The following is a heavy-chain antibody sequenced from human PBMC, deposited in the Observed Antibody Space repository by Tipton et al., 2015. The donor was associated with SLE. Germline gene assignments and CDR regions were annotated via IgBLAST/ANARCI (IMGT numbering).Heavy chain of an antibody. CDR2: IYHSGST. CDR3: ARWGGTMVQNLGYFDY. J-gene: IGHJ4*02. D-gene: IGHD3-10*01. CDR1: GYSISSGYY. V-gene: IGHV4-38-2*01. Sequence: TLSLTCAISGYSISSGYYWGWIRQPPGKGLEWIGSIYHSGSTYYNPSLKSRVTISIDTSKNQFSLHLSSVTAADTAVYYCARWGGTMVQNLGYFDYWGQGTLVTVSS.